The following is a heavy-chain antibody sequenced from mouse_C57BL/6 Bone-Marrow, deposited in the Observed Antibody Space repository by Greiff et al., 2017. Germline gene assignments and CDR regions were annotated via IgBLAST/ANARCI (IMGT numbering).Heavy chain of an antibody. CDR2: ISYDGSN. Sequence: EVQLQESGPGLVKPSQSLSLTCSVTGYSITSGYYWNWIRQFPGNKLEWMGYISYDGSNNYNPSLKNRISITRDTSKNQFFLKLNSVTTEDTATYYCARDGSRYYYAMDYWGQGTSVTVSS. CDR3: ARDGSRYYYAMDY. CDR1: GYSITSGYY. J-gene: IGHJ4*01. V-gene: IGHV3-6*01. D-gene: IGHD1-1*01.